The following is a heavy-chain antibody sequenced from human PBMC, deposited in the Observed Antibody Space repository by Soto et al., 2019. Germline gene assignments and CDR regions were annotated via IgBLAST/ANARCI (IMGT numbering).Heavy chain of an antibody. Sequence: GGSLRLSCAASAFTFSSYGMHWVRQAPGKGLEWVAVISYDGSNKYYADSVKGRFTISRDNSKNTLYLQMNSLRAEDTAVYYCANLLDYYDSSGAEFDYWGQGTLVTVSS. J-gene: IGHJ4*02. CDR3: ANLLDYYDSSGAEFDY. V-gene: IGHV3-30*18. D-gene: IGHD3-22*01. CDR1: AFTFSSYG. CDR2: ISYDGSNK.